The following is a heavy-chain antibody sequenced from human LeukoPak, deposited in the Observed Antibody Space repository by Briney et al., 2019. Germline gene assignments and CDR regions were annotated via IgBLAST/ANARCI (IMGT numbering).Heavy chain of an antibody. J-gene: IGHJ5*02. CDR2: ISGYNDNT. V-gene: IGHV1-18*01. Sequence: VASVKVSCKASGYTFTSYGINWVRQAPGQGLEWMGWISGYNDNTNYAQKFQGRVTMTTDTSTSTAYVELRSLRSDDTAVYYCARRCSSTSCYWFDPWGQGTLVTVSS. CDR1: GYTFTSYG. D-gene: IGHD2-2*01. CDR3: ARRCSSTSCYWFDP.